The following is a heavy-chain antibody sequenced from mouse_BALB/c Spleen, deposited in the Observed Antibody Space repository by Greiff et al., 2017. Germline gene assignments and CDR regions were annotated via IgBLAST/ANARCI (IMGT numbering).Heavy chain of an antibody. Sequence: QVHVKQSGAELVKPGASVKLSCKASGYTFTEYTIHWVKQRSGQGLEWIGWFYPGSGSIKYNEKFKDKATLTADKSSSTVYMELSRLTSEDSAVYFCARHEDGYDYLYAMDYWGQGTSVTVSS. CDR2: FYPGSGSI. CDR1: GYTFTEYT. J-gene: IGHJ4*01. D-gene: IGHD2-4*01. V-gene: IGHV1-62-2*01. CDR3: ARHEDGYDYLYAMDY.